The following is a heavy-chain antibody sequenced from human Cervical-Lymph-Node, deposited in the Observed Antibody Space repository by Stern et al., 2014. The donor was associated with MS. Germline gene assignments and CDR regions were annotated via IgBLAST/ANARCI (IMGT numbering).Heavy chain of an antibody. CDR2: ISYDGSDK. V-gene: IGHV3-30*01. Sequence: MQLVESGGGVGEPGRSLRLSCADSGFTFSYHAMHWVRQAPGKGLEWVALISYDGSDKNDADSVKGRFTISRDNSRNTLYLQMNSLRVDDTAVYYCARGGAVTTSDYYLDYWGQGILVTVSS. D-gene: IGHD4-17*01. CDR3: ARGGAVTTSDYYLDY. J-gene: IGHJ4*02. CDR1: GFTFSYHA.